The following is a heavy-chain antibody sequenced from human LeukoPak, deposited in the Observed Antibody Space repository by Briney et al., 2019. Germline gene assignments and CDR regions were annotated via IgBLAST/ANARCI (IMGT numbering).Heavy chain of an antibody. CDR1: GYSFTSYW. CDR3: ARHPSRAAAGTDY. D-gene: IGHD6-13*01. Sequence: GESLKISCKGSGYSFTSYWIGWVRQMTGKGLEWMGIIYPGDSDTRYSPSFQGQVTISADKSISTAYLQWSSLKASDTAMYYCARHPSRAAAGTDYWGQGTLVTVSS. V-gene: IGHV5-51*01. CDR2: IYPGDSDT. J-gene: IGHJ4*02.